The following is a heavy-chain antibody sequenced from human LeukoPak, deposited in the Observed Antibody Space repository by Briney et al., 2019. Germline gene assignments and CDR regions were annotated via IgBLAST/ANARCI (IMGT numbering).Heavy chain of an antibody. V-gene: IGHV3-9*01. D-gene: IGHD5-18*01. CDR3: AKDSGYRAYYYYGMDV. CDR1: GFIFDDYA. CDR2: ISWNSGSI. Sequence: PGRSLRLSCAASGFIFDDYAMHWVRQAPGKGLEWVSGISWNSGSIGYADSVKGRFTISRDNAKNSLYLQMNSLRAEDTALYYCAKDSGYRAYYYYGMDVWGQGTTVTVFS. J-gene: IGHJ6*02.